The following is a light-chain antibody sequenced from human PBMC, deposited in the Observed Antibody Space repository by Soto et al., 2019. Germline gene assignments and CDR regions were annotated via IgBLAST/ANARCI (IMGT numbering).Light chain of an antibody. V-gene: IGKV3-20*01. CDR2: GAS. CDR1: QSVSSSY. CDR3: HQYGSSPYT. J-gene: IGKJ2*01. Sequence: VLTQSPGTLSLSPGERATLSCRASQSVSSSYLAWYQQKPGPAPRLLIYGASSRATGIPDRFSGSGSGTDFPLTISRLEPEDFAVYYCHQYGSSPYTFGQGTKLEIK.